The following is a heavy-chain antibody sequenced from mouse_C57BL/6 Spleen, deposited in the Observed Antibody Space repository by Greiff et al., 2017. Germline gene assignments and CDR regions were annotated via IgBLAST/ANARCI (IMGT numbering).Heavy chain of an antibody. CDR3: ARGDNDCDWFDY. CDR2: IDPSNSET. D-gene: IGHD2-4*01. V-gene: IGHV1-52*01. Sequence: QVQLQQPGAELVRPGSSVKLSCKASGYTFTSYWMHWVKQRPIQGLEWIGNIDPSNSETNYNQKFKNKATMTVDKSSSTAYMQLSSLTSEDSAVYYGARGDNDCDWFDYWGQGTLLTVSA. J-gene: IGHJ3*01. CDR1: GYTFTSYW.